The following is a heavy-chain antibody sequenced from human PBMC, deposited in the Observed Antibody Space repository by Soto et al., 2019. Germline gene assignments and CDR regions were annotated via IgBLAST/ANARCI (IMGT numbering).Heavy chain of an antibody. J-gene: IGHJ4*02. CDR2: IIPRFGTA. CDR3: AKVKYDSSGYYRNCDY. CDR1: GGTFSSYA. D-gene: IGHD3-22*01. Sequence: QVQLVQSGADVKKPGSSVKVSCKASGGTFSSYAISWVRQAPGQGLEWVGGIIPRFGTANYAQKFQGRVTITADESTSTAYMELSSLRSEDTAMYYCAKVKYDSSGYYRNCDYWGQGTLVTVSS. V-gene: IGHV1-69*01.